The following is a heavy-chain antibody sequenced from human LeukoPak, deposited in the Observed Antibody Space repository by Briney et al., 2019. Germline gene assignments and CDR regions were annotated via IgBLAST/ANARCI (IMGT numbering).Heavy chain of an antibody. CDR1: GGSISSYY. D-gene: IGHD6-19*01. V-gene: IGHV4-59*01. CDR3: ARVGSSGWLSYYNYYMDV. CDR2: IYYSGST. Sequence: SETLSLTCTVSGGSISSYYWSWIRQPPGKGLEWIGYIYYSGSTNYNPSLKSRVTISVDTSNNQFSPKLSSVTAADTAVYYCARVGSSGWLSYYNYYMDVWGKGTTVTVSS. J-gene: IGHJ6*03.